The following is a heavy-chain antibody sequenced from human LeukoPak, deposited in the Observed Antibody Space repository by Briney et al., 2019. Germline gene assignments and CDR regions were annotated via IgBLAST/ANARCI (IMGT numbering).Heavy chain of an antibody. CDR3: ARPVDYGDPYDAFDI. D-gene: IGHD4-17*01. CDR2: IYYSGST. J-gene: IGHJ3*02. Sequence: PSKTLSLTCTVSGGSISSSSYYWGWIRQPPGKGLEWIGSIYYSGSTYYNPSLKSRVTISVDTSKNQFSLKLSSVTAADTAVYYCARPVDYGDPYDAFDIWGQGTMVTVSS. V-gene: IGHV4-39*07. CDR1: GGSISSSSYY.